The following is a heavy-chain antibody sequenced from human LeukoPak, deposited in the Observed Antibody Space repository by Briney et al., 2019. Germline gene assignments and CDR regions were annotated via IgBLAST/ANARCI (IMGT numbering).Heavy chain of an antibody. CDR2: IYTSGST. V-gene: IGHV4-61*02. J-gene: IGHJ4*02. Sequence: PSETLSLTCTVSGGSISSGSYYWSWIRQPAGKGLEWIGRIYTSGSTNYNPSLKSRVTISVDTSKNQFSLKLSSVTAADTAVYYCAGGGYYDILTGYYTNDYWGQGTLVTVSS. CDR3: AGGGYYDILTGYYTNDY. D-gene: IGHD3-9*01. CDR1: GGSISSGSYY.